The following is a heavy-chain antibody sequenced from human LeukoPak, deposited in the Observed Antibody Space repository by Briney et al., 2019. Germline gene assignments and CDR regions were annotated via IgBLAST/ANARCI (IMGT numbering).Heavy chain of an antibody. Sequence: PSETLSLTCTVSGGSISSGSYYWSWIRQPAGKGLEWIGRIYTSGSTNYNPSLKSRVTISVDTSKNQFSLKLSSVTAADTAVYYCAREGAARPNFDYWGQGTLVTVSS. V-gene: IGHV4-61*02. J-gene: IGHJ4*02. CDR1: GGSISSGSYY. CDR2: IYTSGST. D-gene: IGHD6-6*01. CDR3: AREGAARPNFDY.